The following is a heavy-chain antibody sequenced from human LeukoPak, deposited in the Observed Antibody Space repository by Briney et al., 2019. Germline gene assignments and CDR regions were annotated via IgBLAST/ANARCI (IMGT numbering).Heavy chain of an antibody. CDR1: GGSFSGYY. J-gene: IGHJ4*02. CDR2: IYYSGST. CDR3: ARLVGAWGY. Sequence: SETLSPTCAVYGGSFSGYYLGWIPQPPGKGLEWIWSIYYSGSTYYNPSLKSRGTIYVDTSKNQFSLKLSSVTAADPAVYYCARLVGAWGYWGQGTPVTVSS. V-gene: IGHV4-39*01. D-gene: IGHD1-26*01.